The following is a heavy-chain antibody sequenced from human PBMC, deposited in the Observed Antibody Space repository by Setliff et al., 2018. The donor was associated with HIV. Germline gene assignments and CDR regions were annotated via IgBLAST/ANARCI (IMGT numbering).Heavy chain of an antibody. D-gene: IGHD3-22*01. CDR3: AKNGLLELYYFDY. Sequence: LSCAASGFTFSSYGMHWVRQAPGKGLEWVAFIRYDGSNKYYADSVKGRFTISRDNSKNTLYLQMNSLRAEDTAVYYCAKNGLLELYYFDYWGQGTLVTVSS. J-gene: IGHJ4*02. CDR2: IRYDGSNK. V-gene: IGHV3-30*02. CDR1: GFTFSSYG.